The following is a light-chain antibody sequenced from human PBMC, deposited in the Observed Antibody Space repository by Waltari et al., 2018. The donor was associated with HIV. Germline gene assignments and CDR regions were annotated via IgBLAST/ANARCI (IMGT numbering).Light chain of an antibody. Sequence: SYVLTQPPSVSVAPGQTARITCEGNNIGSQSVHWYQQRPGQAPALVVHDDSDRPSGIPERFSGSNSGNTATLTINRVEAGDEADYYCQVWHSNSDHVVFGGGTKLTVL. V-gene: IGLV3-21*02. CDR1: NIGSQS. J-gene: IGLJ2*01. CDR2: DDS. CDR3: QVWHSNSDHVV.